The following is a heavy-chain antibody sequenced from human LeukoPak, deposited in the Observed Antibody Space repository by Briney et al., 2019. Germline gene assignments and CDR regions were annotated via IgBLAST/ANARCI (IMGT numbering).Heavy chain of an antibody. J-gene: IGHJ6*03. CDR1: GFTFSSYS. Sequence: SGGSLRLSCAASGFTFSSYSMNWVRQAPGKGLEWVSSISSSSRYIYYADSMKGRFTISRDNAKNSLYLQMNSLRAGDTAVYYCARGGLRWHGVNNYMDVWGKGTTVTISS. D-gene: IGHD4-23*01. CDR3: ARGGLRWHGVNNYMDV. V-gene: IGHV3-21*01. CDR2: ISSSSRYI.